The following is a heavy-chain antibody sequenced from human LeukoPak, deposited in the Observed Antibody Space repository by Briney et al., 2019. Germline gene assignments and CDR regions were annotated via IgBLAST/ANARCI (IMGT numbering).Heavy chain of an antibody. Sequence: KPGGSLRLSCAASGFTFSDYYMSWIRQAPGKGLAWVSYISSSGSTIYYADSVKGRFTISRDNAKNSLYLQMNSLRAEDTAVYYCARVFVDTAMNDYWGQGTLVTVSS. CDR2: ISSSGSTI. D-gene: IGHD5-18*01. J-gene: IGHJ4*02. V-gene: IGHV3-11*04. CDR3: ARVFVDTAMNDY. CDR1: GFTFSDYY.